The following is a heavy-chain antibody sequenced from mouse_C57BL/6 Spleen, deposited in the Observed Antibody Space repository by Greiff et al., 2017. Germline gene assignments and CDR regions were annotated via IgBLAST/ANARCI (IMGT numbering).Heavy chain of an antibody. CDR2: INPNNGGT. V-gene: IGHV1-26*01. Sequence: EVQLQQSGPELVKPGASVKISCKASGYTFTDYYMNWVKQSHGKSLEWIGDINPNNGGTSYNQKFKGKATLTVVKSSSTAYMELRILTSEDSAVYYCARRGYVEVYYAMDYWGQGTSVTVSS. CDR1: GYTFTDYY. CDR3: ARRGYVEVYYAMDY. J-gene: IGHJ4*01. D-gene: IGHD2-2*01.